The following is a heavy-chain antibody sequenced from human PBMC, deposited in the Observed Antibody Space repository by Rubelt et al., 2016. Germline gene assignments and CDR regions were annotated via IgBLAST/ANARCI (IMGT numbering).Heavy chain of an antibody. V-gene: IGHV3-48*02. D-gene: IGHD5-24*01. CDR2: IRGGDNLI. Sequence: EVQLVESGGGLVQPGGSLRLSCAASGFTSSSYTMNWVRQAPGKGLEWISCIRGGDNLIYYADSVKGRFTISRANAKNSLYLQMNSLRDEETAVYDCARDHTLGDGYNYFGCWGQGTLVTVSS. CDR1: GFTSSSYT. J-gene: IGHJ4*02. CDR3: ARDHTLGDGYNYFGC.